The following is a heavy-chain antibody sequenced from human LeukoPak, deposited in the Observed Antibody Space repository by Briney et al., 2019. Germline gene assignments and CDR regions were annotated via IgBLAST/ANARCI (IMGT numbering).Heavy chain of an antibody. V-gene: IGHV3-23*01. CDR1: GFTFSIYG. Sequence: GGTLRLSCAASGFTFSIYGMSWVRQAPGRGLEWVSAMSGSGGSTYYADSVKGRFTISRDNSKNTLYLQMNSLRAEDTAVYYCARGMYELDPGGQRTLVTVSS. CDR3: ARGMYELDP. D-gene: IGHD2-8*01. CDR2: MSGSGGST. J-gene: IGHJ5*02.